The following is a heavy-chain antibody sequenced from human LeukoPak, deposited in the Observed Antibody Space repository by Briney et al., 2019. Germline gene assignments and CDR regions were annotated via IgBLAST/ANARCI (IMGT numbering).Heavy chain of an antibody. J-gene: IGHJ4*02. CDR1: GFTFSRYK. CDR3: ARDFLEDTQ. V-gene: IGHV3-48*01. D-gene: IGHD2-15*01. Sequence: GGALRLSFAASGFTFSRYKKNLVRPAPGEGVEWVSYISSSGTTIYYVDSVKGRFTISRDNAKNSLYLQTNSLRAEDTAVYYCARDFLEDTQWGQGTLVTVSS. CDR2: ISSSGTTI.